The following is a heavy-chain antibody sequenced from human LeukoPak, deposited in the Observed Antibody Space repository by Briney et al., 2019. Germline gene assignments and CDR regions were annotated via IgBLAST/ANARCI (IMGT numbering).Heavy chain of an antibody. CDR1: GFSFSSHG. CDR2: IIGGAGGT. CDR3: ARDPSYYYGSGSDY. J-gene: IGHJ4*02. D-gene: IGHD3-10*01. V-gene: IGHV3-23*01. Sequence: GGSLRLSCAASGFSFSSHGMSWVRQAPGKGLEWVSGIIGGAGGTYYADSVKGRFTISRDNAKNTLYLQMNSLRAEDTAVYYCARDPSYYYGSGSDYWGQGTLVTVSS.